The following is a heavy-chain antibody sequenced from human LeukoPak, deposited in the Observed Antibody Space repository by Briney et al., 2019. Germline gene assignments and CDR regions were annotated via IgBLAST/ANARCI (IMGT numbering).Heavy chain of an antibody. J-gene: IGHJ5*02. CDR3: ARGCDASCHDGNWFDP. Sequence: GGSLRLSCAASGFTFSNYWMNWVRQAPGKGLEWVASIKQDGSGKYYVDSVKGRFTISRDNAKNSLYVQMNSLSAEDTAVYYCARGCDASCHDGNWFDPWGQGTLVTVSS. V-gene: IGHV3-7*01. CDR1: GFTFSNYW. D-gene: IGHD2-2*01. CDR2: IKQDGSGK.